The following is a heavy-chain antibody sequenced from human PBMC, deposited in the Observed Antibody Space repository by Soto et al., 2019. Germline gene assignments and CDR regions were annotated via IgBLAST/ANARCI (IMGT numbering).Heavy chain of an antibody. CDR3: ATYRSVAGYYYYYGMDV. V-gene: IGHV1-24*01. D-gene: IGHD6-19*01. CDR2: FDPEDGET. J-gene: IGHJ6*02. Sequence: ASVKVSCKVSGYTLTELSMHWVRQAPGKGLEWMGGFDPEDGETIYAQKFQGRVTMTEDTSTDTAYMELSSLRSEDTAVYYCATYRSVAGYYYYYGMDVWGQGTTVTVTS. CDR1: GYTLTELS.